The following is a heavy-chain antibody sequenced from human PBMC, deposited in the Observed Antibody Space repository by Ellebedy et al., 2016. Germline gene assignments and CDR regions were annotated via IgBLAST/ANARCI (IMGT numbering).Heavy chain of an antibody. Sequence: ASVKVSCKASGYTFTSYGISWVRQAPGQGLEWMGWISAYNGNTNYAQKLQGRVTMTTDTSTSTAYMELRSLRSDDTAVYYCARGGLRPLGWLQSTDFDYWGQGTLVTVSS. CDR3: ARGGLRPLGWLQSTDFDY. CDR1: GYTFTSYG. D-gene: IGHD5-24*01. J-gene: IGHJ4*02. CDR2: ISAYNGNT. V-gene: IGHV1-18*01.